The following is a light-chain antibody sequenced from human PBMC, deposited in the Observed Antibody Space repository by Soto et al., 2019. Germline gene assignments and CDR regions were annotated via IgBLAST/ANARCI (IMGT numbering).Light chain of an antibody. CDR3: RQYNTYFSLT. Sequence: DIQMTQSPSSLSASVGDRVTITCRASQSISIYLNWYQQKPGKAPKLLIYAASSLQSGVPSRFSGSGSGTEFTLTISGLQPDDFASYYCRQYNTYFSLTFGGGTKVDIK. V-gene: IGKV1-39*01. J-gene: IGKJ4*01. CDR1: QSISIY. CDR2: AAS.